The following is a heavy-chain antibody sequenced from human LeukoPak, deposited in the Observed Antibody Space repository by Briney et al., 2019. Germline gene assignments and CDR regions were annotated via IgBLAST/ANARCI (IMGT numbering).Heavy chain of an antibody. CDR2: INHSGST. V-gene: IGHV4-34*01. CDR1: GGSFSGYY. J-gene: IGHJ4*02. D-gene: IGHD3-10*01. CDR3: ASSRAGYYYGSTRPLD. Sequence: SETLSLTCAVYGGSFSGYYWSWIRQPPGKGLEWIGEINHSGSTNYNPSLKSRVTISVDTSKNQFSLKLSSVTAADTAVYYCASSRAGYYYGSTRPLDWSQGTLVTVSS.